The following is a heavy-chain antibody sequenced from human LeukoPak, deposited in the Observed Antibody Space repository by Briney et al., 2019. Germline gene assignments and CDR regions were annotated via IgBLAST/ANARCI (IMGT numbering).Heavy chain of an antibody. J-gene: IGHJ5*02. CDR1: GFTFSSYW. CDR3: ARGGVGELLYWFDP. D-gene: IGHD1-26*01. Sequence: GGSLTLSCAASGFTFSSYWMIWARQAPGKGGEGVANIKQDGSEKYYVDSVKGRFTISRDNAKNSLYLQMNSLRAEDTAVYYCARGGVGELLYWFDPWGQGTLVTVSS. CDR2: IKQDGSEK. V-gene: IGHV3-7*01.